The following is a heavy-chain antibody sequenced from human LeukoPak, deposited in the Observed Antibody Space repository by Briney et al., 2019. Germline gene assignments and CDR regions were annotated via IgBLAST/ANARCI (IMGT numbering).Heavy chain of an antibody. CDR1: GFTFSSFE. CDR2: ISSSGSTI. D-gene: IGHD3-10*01. CDR3: ARDRYYGSGVFDY. Sequence: GGSLRLSCAASGFTFSSFEMNWVRQAPGKGLEWVSYISSSGSTIYYADSVKGRFTISRDNAKNSLYLQLSSLGAEDTAVYYCARDRYYGSGVFDYWGQGTLVTVSS. J-gene: IGHJ4*02. V-gene: IGHV3-48*03.